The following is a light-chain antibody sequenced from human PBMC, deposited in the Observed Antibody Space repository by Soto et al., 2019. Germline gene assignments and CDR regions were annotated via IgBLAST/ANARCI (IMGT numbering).Light chain of an antibody. V-gene: IGKV3-20*01. CDR1: QRVSNNY. J-gene: IGKJ1*01. CDR3: QQYGRLPRT. Sequence: EIVLTQSPGTLSLSPGERATLSCRASQRVSNNYLAWYQQKPGQAPRLLIYGASSRATGIPDRFSGSGSGTDFTLTIGRLEPEDFAVYYCQQYGRLPRTFGQGTKVEIK. CDR2: GAS.